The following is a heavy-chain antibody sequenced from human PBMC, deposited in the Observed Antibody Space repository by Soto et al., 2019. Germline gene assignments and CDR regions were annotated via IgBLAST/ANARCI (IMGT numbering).Heavy chain of an antibody. CDR3: ARLVYDTRLNYMYFDF. V-gene: IGHV4-4*02. Sequence: SETLSLTCAVSGVSLTSGNWWTCVRQSPQRGLEYIGEIFHDGTANYYPSFERRVAMSVDTSRNQFSLKLTSVTAADTAVYFCARLVYDTRLNYMYFDFWGPGTLVTVSS. CDR2: IFHDGTA. CDR1: GVSLTSGNW. J-gene: IGHJ4*02. D-gene: IGHD3-10*01.